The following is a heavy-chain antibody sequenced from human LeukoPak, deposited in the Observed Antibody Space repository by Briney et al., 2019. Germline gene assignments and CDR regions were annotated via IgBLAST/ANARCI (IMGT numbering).Heavy chain of an antibody. V-gene: IGHV4-39*01. D-gene: IGHD3-22*01. J-gene: IGHJ3*02. CDR1: GGSISSNTYY. Sequence: SATLSLTCTVSGGSISSNTYYWGWIRQPPGKGLEWIGSIHYSGSPYYINYRGSTFYNPSLKSRVTISVDTSKNEFSLKLGSVIAADTAIYYCARNDSGGFDAFDIWGQGTMVTVSS. CDR3: ARNDSGGFDAFDI. CDR2: IHYSGSPYYINYRGST.